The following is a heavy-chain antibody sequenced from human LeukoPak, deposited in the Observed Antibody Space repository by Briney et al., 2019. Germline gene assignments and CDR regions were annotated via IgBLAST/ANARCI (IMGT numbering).Heavy chain of an antibody. D-gene: IGHD3-9*01. J-gene: IGHJ5*02. CDR1: GGSFSGYY. V-gene: IGHV4-34*01. CDR3: ARHFEAPFARARPINWFDP. Sequence: IPSETLSLTCAVYGGSFSGYYWSWIRQPPGKGLEWIGEINHSGSTNYNPSLKSRVTISVDTSKNQFSLKLSSVTAADTAVYYCARHFEAPFARARPINWFDPWGQGTLVTVSS. CDR2: INHSGST.